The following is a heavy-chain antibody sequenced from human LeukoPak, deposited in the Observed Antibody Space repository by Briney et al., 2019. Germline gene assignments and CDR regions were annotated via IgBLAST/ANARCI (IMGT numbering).Heavy chain of an antibody. D-gene: IGHD6-19*01. CDR2: LTGSGGAP. V-gene: IGHV3-23*01. J-gene: IGHJ4*02. CDR1: GFTFSSYA. CDR3: AKEIAVAGTPYFDY. Sequence: PGGSLRLSCAASGFTFSSYAMSWVRQAPGKGLDWVAALTGSGGAPYSADSVKGRFTISRDNSKNTLYLQMNSLRAEDTAVYYCAKEIAVAGTPYFDYWGQGTLVTVSA.